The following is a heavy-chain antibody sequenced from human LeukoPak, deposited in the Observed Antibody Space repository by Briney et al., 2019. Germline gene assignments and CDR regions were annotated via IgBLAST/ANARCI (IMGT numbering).Heavy chain of an antibody. CDR2: IYSGGST. Sequence: GGSLRLSCAASGFTFGSFAMSWVRQAPGKGLEWVSVIYSGGSTYYADSVKGRFTISRHNSKNTLYLQMNSLRAEDTAVYYCARSDDSSGYWSYWGQGTLVTVSS. D-gene: IGHD3-22*01. CDR3: ARSDDSSGYWSY. V-gene: IGHV3-53*04. CDR1: GFTFGSFA. J-gene: IGHJ4*02.